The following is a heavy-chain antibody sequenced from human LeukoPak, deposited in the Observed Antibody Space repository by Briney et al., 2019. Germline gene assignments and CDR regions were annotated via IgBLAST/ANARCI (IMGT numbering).Heavy chain of an antibody. Sequence: SETLSLTCAVCVGSFSGYYWSWIRQPPGKGLEGIGEINHSGSTNYNPSLKSRVTISVDTSKNQFALKLSSVTAADTAVYYCARARAHLKYYYDSSGYYYFDYWGQGTLVTVSS. J-gene: IGHJ4*02. CDR1: VGSFSGYY. D-gene: IGHD3-22*01. CDR2: INHSGST. V-gene: IGHV4-34*01. CDR3: ARARAHLKYYYDSSGYYYFDY.